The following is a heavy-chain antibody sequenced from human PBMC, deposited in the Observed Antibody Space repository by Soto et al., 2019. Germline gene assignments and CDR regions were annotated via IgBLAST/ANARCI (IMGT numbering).Heavy chain of an antibody. CDR1: GGTFSSYA. Sequence: SVKVSCKASGGTFSSYAISWVRQAPGQGLEWMGGIIPIFGTANYAQKFQGRVTITADESTSTAYMELSSLRSEDTAVYYCASVYNPPRDYDILTGYTYYYYYGMDVWGQGTTVTVSS. CDR2: IIPIFGTA. CDR3: ASVYNPPRDYDILTGYTYYYYYGMDV. J-gene: IGHJ6*02. V-gene: IGHV1-69*13. D-gene: IGHD3-9*01.